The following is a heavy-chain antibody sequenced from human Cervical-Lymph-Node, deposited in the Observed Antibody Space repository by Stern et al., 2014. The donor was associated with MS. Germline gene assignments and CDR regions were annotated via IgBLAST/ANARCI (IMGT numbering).Heavy chain of an antibody. CDR3: TRDLLIEVVITSFSGMDV. D-gene: IGHD3-22*01. Sequence: VQLLQPGGGLVQPGGSLRLSCAASGFTFSSYWMHWVRQAPGKGLVWVSRIKSDGSSTSYADSVKGRFTISRDNAKNTLYLQMNSLRAEDTAVYYCTRDLLIEVVITSFSGMDVWGQGTTVTVSS. CDR1: GFTFSSYW. J-gene: IGHJ6*02. CDR2: IKSDGSST. V-gene: IGHV3-74*01.